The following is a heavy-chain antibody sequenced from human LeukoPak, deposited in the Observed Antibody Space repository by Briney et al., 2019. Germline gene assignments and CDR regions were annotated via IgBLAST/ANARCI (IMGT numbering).Heavy chain of an antibody. CDR1: GFTFSSYA. V-gene: IGHV3-30-3*01. D-gene: IGHD3-22*01. CDR2: ISYDGSNK. Sequence: GGSLRLSCAASGFTFSSYAMHWVRQAPGKGLEWVAVISYDGSNKYYADSVKGRFTISRDNSKNTLYLQMNSLRAEDTAVYYCARGSGYYYDYYYYGMDVWGQGTTVTVSS. J-gene: IGHJ6*02. CDR3: ARGSGYYYDYYYYGMDV.